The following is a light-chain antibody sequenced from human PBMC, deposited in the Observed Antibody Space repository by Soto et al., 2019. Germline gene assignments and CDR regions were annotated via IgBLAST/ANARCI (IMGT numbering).Light chain of an antibody. CDR3: QQYNNWTIT. V-gene: IGKV3-15*01. Sequence: EVVLTQSPVTLSLSPGERATLSCRASQSFRGLLAWYQQKPGQAPRXXIYGASTRETGIPARFSGSGSGTEFTLTISSLQSEDFEVYSCQQYNNWTITFGQGTRLEIK. J-gene: IGKJ5*01. CDR1: QSFRGL. CDR2: GAS.